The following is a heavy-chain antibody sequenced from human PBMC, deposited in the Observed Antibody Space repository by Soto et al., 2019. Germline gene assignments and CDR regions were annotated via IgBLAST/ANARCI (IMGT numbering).Heavy chain of an antibody. V-gene: IGHV3-23*01. J-gene: IGHJ4*02. CDR2: ISGSGGST. D-gene: IGHD6-19*01. Sequence: EVQLLESGGGLVQPGGSLRLSCAASGFTFSSYALSWVRQAPGKGVEWVSAISGSGGSTYYADSVKGRFTISRDNSKNTLYLQMNSLRAEDTAVYYCATTVAGFLDYWGQGTLVTVSS. CDR3: ATTVAGFLDY. CDR1: GFTFSSYA.